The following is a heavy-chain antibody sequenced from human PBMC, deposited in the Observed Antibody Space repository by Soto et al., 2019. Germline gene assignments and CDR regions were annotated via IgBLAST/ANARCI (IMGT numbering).Heavy chain of an antibody. J-gene: IGHJ4*02. CDR2: IIPIFGTA. CDR1: GGTFSSYA. D-gene: IGHD2-21*02. Sequence: SVKVSCKASGGTFSSYAISWVRQAPGQGLEWMGGIIPIFGTANYAQKFQGRVTITADESTSTAYMELSSLRSEDTAVYYCARSYCGGDCHSGDYWGQGTLVTVSS. CDR3: ARSYCGGDCHSGDY. V-gene: IGHV1-69*13.